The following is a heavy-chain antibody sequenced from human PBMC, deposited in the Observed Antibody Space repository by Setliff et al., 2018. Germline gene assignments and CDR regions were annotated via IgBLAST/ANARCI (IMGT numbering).Heavy chain of an antibody. V-gene: IGHV3-49*02. CDR2: IRSKAYGGTT. J-gene: IGHJ4*02. CDR3: TRILGSYGYGVGYFDY. Sequence: GGSLRLSCAASGITLKHDWMSWVRQAPGKGLEWVGFIRSKAYGGTTEYAASVKGRFTISRDDSKSIAYLQMNSLKTEDTAVYYCTRILGSYGYGVGYFDYWGQGTLVTVSS. CDR1: GITLKHDW. D-gene: IGHD5-18*01.